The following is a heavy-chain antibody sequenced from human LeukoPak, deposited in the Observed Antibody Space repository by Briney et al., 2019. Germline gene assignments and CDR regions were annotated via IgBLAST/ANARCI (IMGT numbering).Heavy chain of an antibody. V-gene: IGHV3-23*01. D-gene: IGHD3-22*01. J-gene: IGHJ4*02. CDR1: GFTFSSYA. CDR2: ISGSGGST. Sequence: GGSLRLSCAAPGFTFSSYAMSWVRQAPGKGLEWVSTISGSGGSTDYADSVKGQFTISRDNSKNTLYLQMNSLRAEDTAVYYCAKDIAYYYDSSGPLFDNWGQGTLVTVSS. CDR3: AKDIAYYYDSSGPLFDN.